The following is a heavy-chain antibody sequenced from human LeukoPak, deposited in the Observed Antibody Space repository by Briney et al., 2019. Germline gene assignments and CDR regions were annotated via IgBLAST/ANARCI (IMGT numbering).Heavy chain of an antibody. CDR2: IYSGGST. CDR3: ARDHRGYSYGYMGDAFDI. J-gene: IGHJ3*02. D-gene: IGHD5-18*01. CDR1: GFTFSSYA. Sequence: GGSLRLSCAASGFTFSSYAMSWVRQAPGKGLEWVSVIYSGGSTYYADSVKGRFTISRDNSKNTLYLQMNSLRAEDTAVYYCARDHRGYSYGYMGDAFDIWGQGTMVTVSS. V-gene: IGHV3-53*01.